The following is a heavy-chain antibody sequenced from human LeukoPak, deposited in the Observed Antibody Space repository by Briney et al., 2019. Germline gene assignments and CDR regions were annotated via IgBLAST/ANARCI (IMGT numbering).Heavy chain of an antibody. CDR1: GGSFSGYY. J-gene: IGHJ5*02. V-gene: IGHV4-34*01. Sequence: SETLSFTCAVYGGSFSGYYWSWIRQPPGKGLEWIGEINHSGSTNYNPSLKSRVTISVDTSKNQFSLKLSSVTAADTAVYYCASTAMTTVTASWFDPWGQGTLVTVSS. CDR2: INHSGST. CDR3: ASTAMTTVTASWFDP. D-gene: IGHD4-17*01.